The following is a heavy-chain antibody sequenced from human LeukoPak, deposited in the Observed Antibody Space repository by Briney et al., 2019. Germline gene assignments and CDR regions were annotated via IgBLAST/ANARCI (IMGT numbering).Heavy chain of an antibody. CDR1: GLTFSRWG. D-gene: IGHD4-17*01. Sequence: GGSLRLSCAASGLTFSRWGMHWVRQAPGSGLEWVAVISYDGSNKYYADSVKGRFTISRDNSKNTLYLQMNSLRAEDTAVYYCAKDLTKGDYASFDYWGQGTLVTVSS. CDR2: ISYDGSNK. V-gene: IGHV3-30*18. J-gene: IGHJ4*02. CDR3: AKDLTKGDYASFDY.